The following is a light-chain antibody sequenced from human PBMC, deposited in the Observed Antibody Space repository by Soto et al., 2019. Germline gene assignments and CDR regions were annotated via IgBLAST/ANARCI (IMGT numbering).Light chain of an antibody. J-gene: IGLJ1*01. CDR3: CSYAGANNPYV. Sequence: QSALTQPPSASGSPGQSVTISCSGTSSDVGGYNYVSWYQQRPGKVPKLMIYEVTKRPSGVPDRFSGSKSGNTASLTVSGLQADDEADYYCCSYAGANNPYVFGTGTKLTV. CDR2: EVT. CDR1: SSDVGGYNY. V-gene: IGLV2-8*01.